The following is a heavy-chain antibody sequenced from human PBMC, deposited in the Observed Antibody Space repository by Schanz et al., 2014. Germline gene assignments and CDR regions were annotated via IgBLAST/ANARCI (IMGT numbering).Heavy chain of an antibody. V-gene: IGHV3-33*06. CDR2: IWNNGVTK. Sequence: QAQLMESGGGVVQPGTSLILSCSVSGFSLNTYGIHWFRQPAGKGLEWVAVIWNNGVTKYYADSVKGRFTISRDNSENTLYLQMNSLSADDTAVFYCAKGMGYCSGGTCYDYYYYGLDVWGQGTTXTVSS. J-gene: IGHJ6*02. D-gene: IGHD2-15*01. CDR3: AKGMGYCSGGTCYDYYYYGLDV. CDR1: GFSLNTYG.